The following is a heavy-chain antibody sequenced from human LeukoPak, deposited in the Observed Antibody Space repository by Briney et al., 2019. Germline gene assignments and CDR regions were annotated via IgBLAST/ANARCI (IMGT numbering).Heavy chain of an antibody. CDR3: ASDEGRGYYFDY. Sequence: PGGSLRLSCAASGVTFSSYSMNWVRQAPGKGLEWVSSISSSSSYIYYADSVKGRFTISRDNAKNSLYLQMNSLRAEDTAVYYCASDEGRGYYFDYWGQGTLVTVSS. D-gene: IGHD3-10*01. V-gene: IGHV3-21*01. CDR2: ISSSSSYI. J-gene: IGHJ4*02. CDR1: GVTFSSYS.